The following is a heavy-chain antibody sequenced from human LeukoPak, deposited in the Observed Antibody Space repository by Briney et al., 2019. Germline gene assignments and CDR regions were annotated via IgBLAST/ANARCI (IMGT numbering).Heavy chain of an antibody. CDR2: ISSSPSYI. CDR1: GLTFGVYG. CDR3: ARSFVTYYYDT. D-gene: IGHD3-22*01. Sequence: GGSLRLSCTPSGLTFGVYGMNWFRQAPGKGLDWVSSISSSPSYIYYAHSVKGRFTISRDNAKNSLYLQMNSLRAEDTAVYYCARSFVTYYYDTWGQGTLVTVST. J-gene: IGHJ5*02. V-gene: IGHV3-21*01.